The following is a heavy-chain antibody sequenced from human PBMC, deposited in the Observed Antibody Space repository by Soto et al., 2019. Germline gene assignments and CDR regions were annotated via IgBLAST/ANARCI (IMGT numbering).Heavy chain of an antibody. CDR3: ARAPHYYDSSGYYWGRGNFDY. V-gene: IGHV4-61*01. CDR2: IYYSGST. Sequence: SETLSLACTVSGGSVSSGSYYWSWIRQPPGKGLEWIGYIYYSGSTNYNPSLKSRVTISVDTSKNQFSLKLSSVTAADTAVYYCARAPHYYDSSGYYWGRGNFDYWGQGTLVTVS. D-gene: IGHD3-22*01. J-gene: IGHJ4*02. CDR1: GGSVSSGSYY.